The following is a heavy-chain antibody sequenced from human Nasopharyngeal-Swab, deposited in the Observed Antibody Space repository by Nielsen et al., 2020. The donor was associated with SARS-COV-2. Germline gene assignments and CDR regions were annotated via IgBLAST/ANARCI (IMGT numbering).Heavy chain of an antibody. Sequence: ASVKVSCKASGYTFTKHYIHWVRLAPGQGLEWLGRVNPNTGGTNDAPKFQGRVTMTRDTSINTAYMELSRLTSDDTAVYYCARGEHADYSEFDFWGHGTLVTVSS. CDR1: GYTFTKHY. V-gene: IGHV1-2*06. CDR2: VNPNTGGT. J-gene: IGHJ4*01. CDR3: ARGEHADYSEFDF. D-gene: IGHD4/OR15-4a*01.